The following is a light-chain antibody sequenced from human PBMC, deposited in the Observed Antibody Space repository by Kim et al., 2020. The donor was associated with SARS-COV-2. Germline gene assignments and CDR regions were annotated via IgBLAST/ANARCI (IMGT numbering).Light chain of an antibody. CDR2: AVT. CDR1: SSDVCGYSY. V-gene: IGLV2-11*03. CDR3: CSYAGRSTWV. Sequence: QSVTISCTGTSSDVCGYSYVSWYQQHPGKAPKVMIYAVTKRPSGVPDRFSGSKSGNTASLTISGLQAEDEADYYCCSYAGRSTWVFGGGTKLTVL. J-gene: IGLJ3*02.